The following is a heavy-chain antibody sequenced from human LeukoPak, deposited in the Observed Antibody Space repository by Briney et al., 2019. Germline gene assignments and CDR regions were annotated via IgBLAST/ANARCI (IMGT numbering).Heavy chain of an antibody. CDR3: TTDSQVLDY. CDR2: IKSKTDGGTT. J-gene: IGHJ4*02. Sequence: GGSLRLSCTTSGFTFGDYAMSWVRQAPGKGLEWVGRIKSKTDGGTTDYAAPVKGRFTISRDDSKNTLYLQMNSLKTEDTAVYYCTTDSQVLDYWGQGTLVTVSS. V-gene: IGHV3-15*01. CDR1: GFTFGDYA.